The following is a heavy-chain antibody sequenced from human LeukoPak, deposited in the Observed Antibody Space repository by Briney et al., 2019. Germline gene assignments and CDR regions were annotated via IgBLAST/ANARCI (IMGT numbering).Heavy chain of an antibody. CDR1: GFTFSSYG. CDR3: AEARGISAPTGYYYYMDV. CDR2: IPKDGSNK. D-gene: IGHD6-6*01. J-gene: IGHJ6*03. Sequence: GGSLRLSCAASGFTFSSYGMHWVRQAPGKGLEWVAYIPKDGSNKFYADSVKGRFTISRDNSKNTLSLQMNSLRAEDTALYYCAEARGISAPTGYYYYMDVWADGTTVTVSS. V-gene: IGHV3-30*02.